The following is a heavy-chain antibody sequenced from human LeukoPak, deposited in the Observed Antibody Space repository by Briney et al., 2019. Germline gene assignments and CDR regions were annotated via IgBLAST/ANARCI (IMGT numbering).Heavy chain of an antibody. J-gene: IGHJ3*02. CDR3: ARDRTMVRGYDAFDI. D-gene: IGHD3-10*01. V-gene: IGHV1-18*01. Sequence: ASVKVSCKASGYTFTSYGISWVRQAPGQGLEWMGWISAYNGNTNYAQKLQGRVTMTTDTSTSTAYMELRSLRSDDTAVYYCARDRTMVRGYDAFDIWGQGTMVTVSS. CDR2: ISAYNGNT. CDR1: GYTFTSYG.